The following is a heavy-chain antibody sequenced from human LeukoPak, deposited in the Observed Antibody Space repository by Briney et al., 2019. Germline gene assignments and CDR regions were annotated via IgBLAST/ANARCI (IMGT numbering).Heavy chain of an antibody. J-gene: IGHJ6*03. D-gene: IGHD4-17*01. V-gene: IGHV4-59*01. CDR3: ARDSYDYGPPGGYMDV. CDR1: GGSISSYY. CDR2: VYYTGST. Sequence: SSETLSLTCTVSGGSISSYYWSWVRQPPGKGPEWIGFVYYTGSTNYNPSLKSRVTISVDTSKNQFSLKLSSVTAADTAVYYCARDSYDYGPPGGYMDVWGKGTTVTVSS.